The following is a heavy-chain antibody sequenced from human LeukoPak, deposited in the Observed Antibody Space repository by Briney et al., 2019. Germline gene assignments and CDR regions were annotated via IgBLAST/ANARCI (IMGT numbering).Heavy chain of an antibody. D-gene: IGHD3-22*01. V-gene: IGHV4-59*01. CDR2: INNSGYT. J-gene: IGHJ1*01. CDR3: ARGRSSYYDSGGYYYLMY. Sequence: SETLSLTCTVSGGSISGYYWSWIRQPPGKGLEWIGYINNSGYTNNNPSLKSRVTISVDTFKNQFSLKMSSVTAADTAVYYCARGRSSYYDSGGYYYLMYWGQGTLVTVSS. CDR1: GGSISGYY.